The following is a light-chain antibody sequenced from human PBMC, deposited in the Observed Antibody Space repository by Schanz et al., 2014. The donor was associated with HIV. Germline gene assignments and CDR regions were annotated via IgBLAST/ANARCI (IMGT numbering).Light chain of an antibody. CDR3: QAWDSSTVV. CDR1: KLGDKY. CDR2: QDN. J-gene: IGLJ2*01. V-gene: IGLV3-1*01. Sequence: SYELTQPPSVSVSPGQTASITCSGDKLGDKYACWFQQKPGQSPVLGIYQDNKRPSGIPERFSGSNSGNTATLTISGTQAMDEADYYCQAWDSSTVVFGGGTKVTVL.